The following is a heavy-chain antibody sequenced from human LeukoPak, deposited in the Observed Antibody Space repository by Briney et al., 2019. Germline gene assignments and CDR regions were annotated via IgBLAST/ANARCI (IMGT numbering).Heavy chain of an antibody. D-gene: IGHD1-26*01. J-gene: IGHJ4*02. V-gene: IGHV3-21*01. CDR1: GFTFSSYS. CDR3: ARDSGSYYPYYFDY. CDR2: ISSSSYI. Sequence: GGSLRLSCAASGFTFSSYSMNWVRQAPGKGLEWVSSISSSSYIYYADSVKGRFTISRDNAKNSLYLQMNSLRAEDTAVYYCARDSGSYYPYYFDYWGQGALVTVSS.